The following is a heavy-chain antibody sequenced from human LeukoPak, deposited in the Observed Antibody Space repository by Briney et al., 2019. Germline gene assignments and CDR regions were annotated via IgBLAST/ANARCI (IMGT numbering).Heavy chain of an antibody. D-gene: IGHD6-19*01. CDR3: ARDRTSSGWFRDLDY. CDR1: GDSVSSGDYC. J-gene: IGHJ4*02. CDR2: ISSSGST. V-gene: IGHV4-61*02. Sequence: SQTLSLTCTVSGDSVSSGDYCWSWIRQPAGKGLEWIGRISSSGSTNYNPSLKSRVSMSVDTSKKQFSLKLRSVTAADTAVYYCARDRTSSGWFRDLDYWGQGTLVTVSS.